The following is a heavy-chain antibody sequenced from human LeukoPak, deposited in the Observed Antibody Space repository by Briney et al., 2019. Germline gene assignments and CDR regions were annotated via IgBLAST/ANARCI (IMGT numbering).Heavy chain of an antibody. Sequence: GGSLRLSCAASGFTFSSYAMSWVRQAPGKGLEWVSAISGSGGSTYYADSVKGRFTISRDNSKNTLYLQMNSLRAEDTAVYYCAKDLPGIAAAGSDAFDIWGQGTMVTVSS. D-gene: IGHD6-13*01. J-gene: IGHJ3*02. CDR1: GFTFSSYA. CDR3: AKDLPGIAAAGSDAFDI. CDR2: ISGSGGST. V-gene: IGHV3-23*01.